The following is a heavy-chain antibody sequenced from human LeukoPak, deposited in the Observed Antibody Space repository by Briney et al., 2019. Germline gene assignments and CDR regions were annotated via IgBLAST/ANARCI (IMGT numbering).Heavy chain of an antibody. Sequence: SGTLSLTCTVSGGSISSYYWSWIRQPPGKGLEWIGYIYYSGSTNYNPSPKSRVTISADTSKNQSSLKLSSVTAADTAVYYCARVREMATIPWFDPWGQGTLVTVSS. CDR1: GGSISSYY. CDR3: ARVREMATIPWFDP. J-gene: IGHJ5*02. V-gene: IGHV4-59*01. D-gene: IGHD5-24*01. CDR2: IYYSGST.